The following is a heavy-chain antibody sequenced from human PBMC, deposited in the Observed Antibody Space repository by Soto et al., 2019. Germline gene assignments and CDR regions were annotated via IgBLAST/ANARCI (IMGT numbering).Heavy chain of an antibody. CDR1: GDSISSGDYY. CDR3: ARSRYCSSTSCFTLGDYFDS. CDR2: IYYSGST. Sequence: TLSLTCTVSGDSISSGDYYWSWIRQSPGKGLEWIGHIYYSGSTYYNPALKSRVTISVDTSKNQFSLKLSSVTAADTAVYHCARSRYCSSTSCFTLGDYFDSWGQGTLVTVSS. D-gene: IGHD2-2*01. J-gene: IGHJ4*02. V-gene: IGHV4-30-4*01.